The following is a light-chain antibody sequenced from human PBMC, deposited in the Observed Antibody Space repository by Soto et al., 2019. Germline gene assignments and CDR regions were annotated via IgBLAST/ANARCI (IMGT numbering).Light chain of an antibody. J-gene: IGLJ2*01. CDR1: SRDIGGYYY. V-gene: IGLV2-11*01. Sequence: SVLTQPRSVSGSPGQSVTISCTGTSRDIGGYYYVSWYQQHPGKAPKLMVYDVTKRPSGVPDRFSGSKSGNTASLTITGLQAEDEADYYCCSYTGSYTFVFGGGTKVTVL. CDR3: CSYTGSYTFV. CDR2: DVT.